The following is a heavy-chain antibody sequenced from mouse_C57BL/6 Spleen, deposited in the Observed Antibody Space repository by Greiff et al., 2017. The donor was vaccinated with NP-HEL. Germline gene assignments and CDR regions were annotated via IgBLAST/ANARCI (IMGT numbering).Heavy chain of an antibody. D-gene: IGHD2-2*01. Sequence: QVQLQQSGAELVKPGASVKISCKASGYAFSSYWMNWVKQRPGKGLEWIGQIYPGDGDTNYNGKFKGKATLTADKSSSTAYMQLSSLTSEDSAVYFCAREGWLRRDFDVWGTGTTVTVSS. V-gene: IGHV1-80*01. J-gene: IGHJ1*03. CDR2: IYPGDGDT. CDR3: AREGWLRRDFDV. CDR1: GYAFSSYW.